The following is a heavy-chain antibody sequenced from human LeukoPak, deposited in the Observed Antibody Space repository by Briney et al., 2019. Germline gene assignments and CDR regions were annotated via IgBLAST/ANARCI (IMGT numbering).Heavy chain of an antibody. CDR3: ARSTPIVGAGAGGHAFDI. D-gene: IGHD1-26*01. J-gene: IGHJ3*02. CDR1: GFTFSSYS. Sequence: TGGSLRLSCAASGFTFSSYSMNWVRQAPGKGLEWVSSISSSSSYIYYADSVKGRFTISRDNAKNSLYLQMNSLRAEDTAVYYCARSTPIVGAGAGGHAFDIWGQGTMVTVSS. CDR2: ISSSSSYI. V-gene: IGHV3-21*01.